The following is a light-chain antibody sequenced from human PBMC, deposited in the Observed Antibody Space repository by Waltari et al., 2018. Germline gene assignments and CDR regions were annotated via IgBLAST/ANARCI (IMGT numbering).Light chain of an antibody. Sequence: DIQMTQPPSALSASVGDTVTITCRASQAISTSLAWYQQKPGEAPRSLISHASTLESGVPSRFSGSGSGTDFTLTISSLQPEDFATYHCQQYDSVPFTFGGGTKVEIK. CDR2: HAS. CDR1: QAISTS. V-gene: IGKV1-16*01. CDR3: QQYDSVPFT. J-gene: IGKJ4*01.